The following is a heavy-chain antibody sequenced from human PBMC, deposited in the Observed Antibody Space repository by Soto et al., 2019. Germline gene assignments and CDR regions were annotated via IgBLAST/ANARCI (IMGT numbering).Heavy chain of an antibody. D-gene: IGHD1-20*01. J-gene: IGHJ4*02. CDR1: GFTFTNYG. V-gene: IGHV3-33*01. Sequence: GSLRLSCAASGFTFTNYGFHWVRQAPGKGLEWVAAIWSDGNNRYNGGAVEGRFTISKDNSKNMLYLQMNDLRVEDTALYYCARDSIRVPADFDYWGQGT. CDR3: ARDSIRVPADFDY. CDR2: IWSDGNNR.